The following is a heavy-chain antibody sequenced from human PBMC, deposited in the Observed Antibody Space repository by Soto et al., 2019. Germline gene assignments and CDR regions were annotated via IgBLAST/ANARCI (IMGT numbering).Heavy chain of an antibody. CDR1: LGSFNAYY. J-gene: IGHJ6*02. CDR3: ARGLRYSGMDV. CDR2: IDHSGST. Sequence: SETLSLTCAVHLGSFNAYYWTWIRQPPGKGLEWIGEIDHSGSTTYNPSLKSRITMSVDTSKNQFSLNVSSMTAADTAVYYCARGLRYSGMDVWGQGTTVTVSS. V-gene: IGHV4-34*01.